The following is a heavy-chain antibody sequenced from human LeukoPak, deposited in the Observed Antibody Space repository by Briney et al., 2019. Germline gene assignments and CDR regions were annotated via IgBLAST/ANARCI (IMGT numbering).Heavy chain of an antibody. V-gene: IGHV3-23*01. CDR1: GFTFSSYW. CDR3: VKGAWLDY. J-gene: IGHJ4*02. CDR2: ITGSDGTT. Sequence: GGSLRLSCAASGFTFSSYWMSWVRQAPGKGLEWVSLITGSDGTTYFADSVRGRFTVSKDNSKNTLYLQMNSLRDEDTAIYYCVKGAWLDYWGQGALVTVSS. D-gene: IGHD3-9*01.